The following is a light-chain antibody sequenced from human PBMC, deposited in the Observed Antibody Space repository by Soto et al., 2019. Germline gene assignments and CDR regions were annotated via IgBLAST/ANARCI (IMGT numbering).Light chain of an antibody. J-gene: IGKJ1*01. Sequence: EIVMTQSPATLSVSPGERATLSCRASQGVSSNLAWYQQKPGQAPRLLIYDASTRATGIPARFSGSGSGTEFTLTISSLQSEDFAVYYCQQYNDWLRTFGQGTKWISN. V-gene: IGKV3-15*01. CDR3: QQYNDWLRT. CDR2: DAS. CDR1: QGVSSN.